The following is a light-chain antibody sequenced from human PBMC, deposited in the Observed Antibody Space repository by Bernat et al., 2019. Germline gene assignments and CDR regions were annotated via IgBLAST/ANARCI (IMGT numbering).Light chain of an antibody. Sequence: DIVMTQSPLFLPVTPGEPASISRRSSQSLLHSNGYNYLDWYLQKPGQSPQLLIYLGSNRASGVPDRFSGSGSGTDFTLKISRVEAEDVGVYYCMQALQTPVTFGGGTKVEIK. CDR1: QSLLHSNGYNY. CDR2: LGS. CDR3: MQALQTPVT. V-gene: IGKV2-28*01. J-gene: IGKJ4*01.